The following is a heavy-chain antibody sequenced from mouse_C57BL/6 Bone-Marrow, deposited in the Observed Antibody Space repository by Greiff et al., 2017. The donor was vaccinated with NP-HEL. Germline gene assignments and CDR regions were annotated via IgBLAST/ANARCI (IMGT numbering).Heavy chain of an antibody. J-gene: IGHJ3*01. CDR3: ARHEDGDNYSNYVFGD. D-gene: IGHD2-5*01. CDR1: GYTFTEYT. V-gene: IGHV1-62-2*01. Sequence: QVQLQQSGAELVKPGASVTLSCKASGYTFTEYTIHWVKQRSGQGLEWIGWFYTGSGSIKYNEKFKDKATLTADKSSSTVYMELSRMTSEDSAIYICARHEDGDNYSNYVFGDWGQGTLVTVSA. CDR2: FYTGSGSI.